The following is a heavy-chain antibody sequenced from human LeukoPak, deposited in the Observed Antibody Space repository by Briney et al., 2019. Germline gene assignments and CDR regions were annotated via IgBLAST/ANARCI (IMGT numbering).Heavy chain of an antibody. CDR1: GFTFSRYN. V-gene: IGHV3-21*01. CDR2: ISSSSSYI. CDR3: ARDRSGYNWRSDAFDI. Sequence: GGSLRLSCAGSGFTFSRYNMNWVRQAPGKGLEWVSSISSSSSYIYYADSLKGRFTISRDNAKNSLYLQMNSLRAEDTAVYYCARDRSGYNWRSDAFDIWGQGTMVTVSS. J-gene: IGHJ3*02. D-gene: IGHD5-24*01.